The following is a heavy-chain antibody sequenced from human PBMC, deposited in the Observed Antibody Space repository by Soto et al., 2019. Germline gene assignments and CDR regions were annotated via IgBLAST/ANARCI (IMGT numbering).Heavy chain of an antibody. CDR1: GGSLSSYY. V-gene: IGHV4-59*01. J-gene: IGHJ3*02. D-gene: IGHD6-13*01. CDR2: IYSSGST. CDR3: ARRYSSSSDAFDI. Sequence: KPSETLSLTCTFSGGSLSSYYWSWIRQHPGKGLEWIGYIYSSGSTNYNPSLKSRVTISVDTSNNQFSLKLSSVTAADTAVYYCARRYSSSSDAFDIWGQGTMVTVSS.